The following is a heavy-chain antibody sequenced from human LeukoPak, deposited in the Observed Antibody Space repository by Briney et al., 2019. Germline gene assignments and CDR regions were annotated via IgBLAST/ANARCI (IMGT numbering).Heavy chain of an antibody. CDR3: ARGTNLAAAYYYYYMDV. CDR2: MNPNSGNT. J-gene: IGHJ6*03. CDR1: GYTFTSYD. Sequence: ASVKVSCKASGYTFTSYDINWVRQATGQGLEWMGWMNPNSGNTGYAQKFQGRVTMTRNTSISTAYMELSSLRSEDTAVYYCARGTNLAAAYYYYYMDVWGKGTTVTVYS. V-gene: IGHV1-8*01. D-gene: IGHD2-15*01.